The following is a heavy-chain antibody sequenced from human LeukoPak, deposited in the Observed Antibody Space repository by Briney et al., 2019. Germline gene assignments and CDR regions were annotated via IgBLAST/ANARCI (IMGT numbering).Heavy chain of an antibody. Sequence: SSQTLSLTCTVSGGSISGGGYYWTWIRQHPGKGLEWIGYIYHSGSTYYNPSLKSRVTISVDRSKNQFSLKLSSVTAADTAVYYCARGYYDILTGFPYFDYWGQGTLVTVSS. CDR1: GGSISGGGYY. V-gene: IGHV4-30-2*01. J-gene: IGHJ4*02. D-gene: IGHD3-9*01. CDR3: ARGYYDILTGFPYFDY. CDR2: IYHSGST.